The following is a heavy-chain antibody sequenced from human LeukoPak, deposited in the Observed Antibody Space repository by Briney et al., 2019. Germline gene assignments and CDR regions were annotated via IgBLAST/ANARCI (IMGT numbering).Heavy chain of an antibody. CDR2: ISYDESNT. CDR1: GFTFSSHA. V-gene: IGHV3-30*04. J-gene: IGHJ4*02. D-gene: IGHD4-17*01. Sequence: GGSLRLSCAASGFTFSSHALHWVRQAPGKGLEWVALISYDESNTFYADSVKGRFTISGDNSKNTLYLQMNSLRVEDTAVYYCARDGDGDYVFSYYFDYWGQGTLVTVSS. CDR3: ARDGDGDYVFSYYFDY.